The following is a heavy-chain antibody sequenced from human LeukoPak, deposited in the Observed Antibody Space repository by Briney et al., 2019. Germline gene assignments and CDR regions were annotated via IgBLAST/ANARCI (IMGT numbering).Heavy chain of an antibody. CDR2: IYYSGST. D-gene: IGHD6-19*01. V-gene: IGHV4-39*07. J-gene: IGHJ4*02. CDR3: ARDPALGAVAGGY. Sequence: KPSETLSLTCTVSGGSISSSSYYWGWIRQPPGKGLEWIGSIYYSGSTYYNPSLKSRVTISVDTSKNQFSLKLSSVTAADTAVYYCARDPALGAVAGGYWGQGTLVTVSS. CDR1: GGSISSSSYY.